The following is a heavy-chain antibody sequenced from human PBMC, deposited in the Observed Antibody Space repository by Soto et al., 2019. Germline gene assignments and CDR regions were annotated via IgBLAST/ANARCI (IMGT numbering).Heavy chain of an antibody. CDR3: ARLTRLGYCSSTSCARDY. CDR2: INHSGST. V-gene: IGHV4-34*01. CDR1: GGSFSGYY. Sequence: SETLSLTCAVYGGSFSGYYWSWIRQPPGKGLEWIGEINHSGSTNYNPSLKSRVTISVDTSKNQFSLKLSSVTAADTAVYYCARLTRLGYCSSTSCARDYWGQGTLVTVSS. D-gene: IGHD2-2*01. J-gene: IGHJ4*02.